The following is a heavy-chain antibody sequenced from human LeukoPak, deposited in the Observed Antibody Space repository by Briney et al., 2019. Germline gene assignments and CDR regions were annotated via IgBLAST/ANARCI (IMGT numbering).Heavy chain of an antibody. CDR3: ARESAGGFGELLY. D-gene: IGHD3-10*01. J-gene: IGHJ4*02. Sequence: GASVKVSCKSSGYIFTGYYMHWVRQAPGQGLELVGWINPNRGGTTYAQNFQGRVTMTRDTSISTVYMELSRLRSDDTAVYYCARESAGGFGELLYWGQGTLVTVSS. CDR2: INPNRGGT. V-gene: IGHV1-2*02. CDR1: GYIFTGYY.